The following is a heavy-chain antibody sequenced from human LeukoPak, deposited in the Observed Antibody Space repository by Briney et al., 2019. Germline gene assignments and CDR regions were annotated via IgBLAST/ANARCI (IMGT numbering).Heavy chain of an antibody. CDR2: INPSGGST. CDR3: ARGLCEAYCGGDCTYPGPCYYYGMDV. CDR1: GYTFTSYY. Sequence: ASVKVSCKASGYTFTSYYMHWVRQAPGQGLEWMGIINPSGGSTSYAQKFQGRVTMTRDTSTSTVYMELSSLRSEDTAVYHCARGLCEAYCGGDCTYPGPCYYYGMDVWGQGTTVTVSS. D-gene: IGHD2-21*02. J-gene: IGHJ6*02. V-gene: IGHV1-46*01.